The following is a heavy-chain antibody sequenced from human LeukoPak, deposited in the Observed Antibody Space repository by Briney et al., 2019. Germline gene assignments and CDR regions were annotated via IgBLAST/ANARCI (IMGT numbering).Heavy chain of an antibody. J-gene: IGHJ4*02. D-gene: IGHD3-10*01. CDR3: AIVAVTGSGSQGLDY. CDR2: MNPNSGNT. V-gene: IGHV1-8*01. Sequence: GASVKVSCKASGYTFTSYDIYWVRQATGQGLEWMGWMNPNSGNTGYAQKFQGRVTMTRNTSISTAYMELSSLRSDDTAVYYCAIVAVTGSGSQGLDYWGQGTLVTVSS. CDR1: GYTFTSYD.